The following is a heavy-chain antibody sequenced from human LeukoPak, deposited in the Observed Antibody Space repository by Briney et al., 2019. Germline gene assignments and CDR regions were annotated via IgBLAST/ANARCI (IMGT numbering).Heavy chain of an antibody. J-gene: IGHJ5*02. D-gene: IGHD2-2*01. V-gene: IGHV4-34*01. CDR3: ARGSTSFNWFDP. CDR2: ISHSGST. Sequence: SETLSLTCAVYGGSFSGYYWSWIRQPPGKGLEWIGEISHSGSTNYNPSLKSRVTISVDTSKNQFSLKLSSVTAADTAVYYCARGSTSFNWFDPWGQGTLVTVSS. CDR1: GGSFSGYY.